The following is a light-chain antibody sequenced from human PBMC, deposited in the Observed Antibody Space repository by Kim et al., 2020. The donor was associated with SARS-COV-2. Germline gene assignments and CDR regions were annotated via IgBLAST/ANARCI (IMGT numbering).Light chain of an antibody. J-gene: IGLJ1*01. CDR1: SSDVGHYNS. CDR2: GVY. CDR3: SSYAGSDNYV. V-gene: IGLV2-8*01. Sequence: GQSVPISCTGTSSDVGHYNSVSWYQQHPGKAPKLMIYGVYKRPSGVPDRFSGSKSGNTASLTVSGLQAEDEADYYCSSYAGSDNYVFGTGTKVTVL.